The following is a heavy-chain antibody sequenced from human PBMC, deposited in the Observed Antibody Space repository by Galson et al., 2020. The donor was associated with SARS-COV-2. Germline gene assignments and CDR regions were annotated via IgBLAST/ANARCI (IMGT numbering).Heavy chain of an antibody. D-gene: IGHD3-3*01. CDR3: AGYDFWSASYS. CDR1: GASVTGTTYY. V-gene: IGHV4-61*09. J-gene: IGHJ4*02. Sequence: SETLSLTCTVSGASVTGTTYYWNWIRQPAGKELEWIGHIYSSGSDNYNPSLKSRATISVDTSKSLFSLKLSSVTAADTAVYYCAGYDFWSASYSWGQGTLVTVSS. CDR2: IYSSGSD.